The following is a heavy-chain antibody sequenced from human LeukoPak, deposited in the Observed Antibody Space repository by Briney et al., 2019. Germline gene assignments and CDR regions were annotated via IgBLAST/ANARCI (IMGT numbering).Heavy chain of an antibody. J-gene: IGHJ4*02. CDR1: GFTFDDYA. CDR2: ISWNSGSI. Sequence: PGGSLRLSCAASGFTFDDYAMHWVRQAPGKGLEWVSGISWNSGSIGYADSVKGRFTISRDNAKNSLYLQMNSLRAEDTALYYCAKDGISSWLLPTIFDYWGQGTLVTVSS. V-gene: IGHV3-9*01. D-gene: IGHD6-13*01. CDR3: AKDGISSWLLPTIFDY.